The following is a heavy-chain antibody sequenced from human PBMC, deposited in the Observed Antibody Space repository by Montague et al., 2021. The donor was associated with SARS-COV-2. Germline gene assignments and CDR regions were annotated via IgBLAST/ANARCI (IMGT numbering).Heavy chain of an antibody. Sequence: SETLSLTCSVSSDSISSRSYCWAWIRQSPGKGPEWIGNICYGGSTYYNPSLRSRVVMSAETSKSQFSLKLYSVTAADTSIYYCARRRDRSTVVSPAVFDLWGQGTMVIVSS. D-gene: IGHD4-23*01. CDR2: ICYGGST. CDR1: SDSISSRSYC. V-gene: IGHV4-39*01. J-gene: IGHJ3*01. CDR3: ARRRDRSTVVSPAVFDL.